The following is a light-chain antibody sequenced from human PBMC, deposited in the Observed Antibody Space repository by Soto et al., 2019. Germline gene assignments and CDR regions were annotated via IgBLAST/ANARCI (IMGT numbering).Light chain of an antibody. J-gene: IGKJ1*01. CDR2: AAS. CDR1: QGISSY. V-gene: IGKV1-8*01. CDR3: QQYYSYPRT. Sequence: AIRMTQSPSSLSASRADRVTITCRASQGISSYLAWYQQKPGKAPKLLIYAASTLQSGVPSRFSGSGSGTDFTLTISCLQSEDFATYYRQQYYSYPRTFGQGTKVEIK.